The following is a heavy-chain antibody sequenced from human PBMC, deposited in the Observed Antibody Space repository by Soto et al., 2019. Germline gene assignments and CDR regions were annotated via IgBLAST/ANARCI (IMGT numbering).Heavy chain of an antibody. J-gene: IGHJ4*02. CDR3: VRDKIPGLFHY. CDR1: GGSFSGYY. CDR2: INHSGST. V-gene: IGHV4-34*01. Sequence: SETLSLTCAVYGGSFSGYYWTWIRQAPGTGLEWIGEINHSGSTNYNPSLKSRVTISVDTSKNQFSLKLTSVTAADTAVYYCVRDKIPGLFHYPGQAPLLT. D-gene: IGHD2-21*01.